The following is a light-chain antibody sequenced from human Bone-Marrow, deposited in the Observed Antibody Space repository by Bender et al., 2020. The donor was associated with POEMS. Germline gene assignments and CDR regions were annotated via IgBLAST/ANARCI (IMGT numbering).Light chain of an antibody. V-gene: IGLV2-14*01. CDR2: EGY. CDR3: SSYAGSNNYV. CDR1: GSDIGEYKF. J-gene: IGLJ1*01. Sequence: QSALTQPASVSGSPGQSITLSCTGTGSDIGEYKFVSWYQQHPGKAPKLLIYEGYKRPSGVSNRFSASKSGNTASLTISGLQAEDEADYYCSSYAGSNNYVFGTGTNLTVL.